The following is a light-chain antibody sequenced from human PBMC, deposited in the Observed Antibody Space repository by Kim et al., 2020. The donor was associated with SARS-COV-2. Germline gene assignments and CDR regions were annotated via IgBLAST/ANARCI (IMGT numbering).Light chain of an antibody. CDR1: QGIRSH. Sequence: DIQLTQSPSFLSASVGDRVTITCRASQGIRSHLAWYQQKPGKAPKLLIYAASTLQGGVPSRFSGSGSGTEFTLIISSLQPEDFATYSCQQLNDYPYTFGQGTKLEI. CDR2: AAS. J-gene: IGKJ2*01. CDR3: QQLNDYPYT. V-gene: IGKV1-9*01.